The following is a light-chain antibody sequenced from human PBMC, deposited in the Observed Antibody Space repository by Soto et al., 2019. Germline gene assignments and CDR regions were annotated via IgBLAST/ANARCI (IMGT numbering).Light chain of an antibody. V-gene: IGKV1-9*01. CDR2: GAS. CDR1: QAMNTY. Sequence: TPLTPSPPFLSASGGDIVTISCRASQAMNTYIAWYQQRPGAAPKLLVYGASTLYTGVPSRFSGSESGAVFTLTISSLQPEDFATYYCQQLHSYPITFGQGTRLEI. J-gene: IGKJ5*01. CDR3: QQLHSYPIT.